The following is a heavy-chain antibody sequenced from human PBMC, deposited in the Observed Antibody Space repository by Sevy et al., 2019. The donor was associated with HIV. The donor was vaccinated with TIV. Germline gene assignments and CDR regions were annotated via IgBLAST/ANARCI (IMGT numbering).Heavy chain of an antibody. D-gene: IGHD2-21*01. J-gene: IGHJ4*02. Sequence: GGSLRLSCAASRFTFSTYAMHWVRQAPGKGLEWVAVISYDGSTEYYADSVRGRFTISRDNSKNTHYLQLNTLRVEDTAVYYCARDSGYVPYFVVGAYWGQGTLVTVSS. V-gene: IGHV3-30-3*01. CDR2: ISYDGSTE. CDR3: ARDSGYVPYFVVGAY. CDR1: RFTFSTYA.